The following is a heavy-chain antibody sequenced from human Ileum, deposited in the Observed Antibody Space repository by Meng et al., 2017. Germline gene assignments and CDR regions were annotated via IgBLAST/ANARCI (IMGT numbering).Heavy chain of an antibody. CDR3: ARWEWHHVAYFDY. CDR2: IWPDGRNE. V-gene: IGHV3-33*01. J-gene: IGHJ4*02. Sequence: GESLKISCAVSGFTFSSYGMHWARQAPGKGLEWAAVIWPDGRNEYYADSVKGRFTISRENSKNTLYLQMNILRAEDTAVYYCARWEWHHVAYFDYWGQGTLVTVSS. D-gene: IGHD3-3*01. CDR1: GFTFSSYG.